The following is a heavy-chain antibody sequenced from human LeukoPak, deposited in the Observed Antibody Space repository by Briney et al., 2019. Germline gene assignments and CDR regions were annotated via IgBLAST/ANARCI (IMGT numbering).Heavy chain of an antibody. CDR3: AKDLPGYCSSTSCQGIAFDI. CDR2: ISGSGGST. CDR1: GFTFSSYA. D-gene: IGHD2-2*01. J-gene: IGHJ3*02. V-gene: IGHV3-23*01. Sequence: GGPLRLSCAASGFTFSSYAMSWVRQAPGKGLEWVSAISGSGGSTYYADSVKGRFTISRDNSKNTLYLQMNSLRAEDTAVYYCAKDLPGYCSSTSCQGIAFDIWGQGTMVTVSS.